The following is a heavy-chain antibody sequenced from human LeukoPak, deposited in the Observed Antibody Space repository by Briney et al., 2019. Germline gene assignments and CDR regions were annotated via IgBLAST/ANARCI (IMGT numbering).Heavy chain of an antibody. Sequence: PGGSLRLSCAASGFTFSSYAMNWVRQAPGKGLEWVSSISGSSSYTYYADSVKGRFTISRDNAKNSLYLEMNSLRAEDMAVYYCARVAARVSLDYWGQGTLVTVSS. CDR3: ARVAARVSLDY. J-gene: IGHJ4*02. V-gene: IGHV3-21*01. D-gene: IGHD2-15*01. CDR1: GFTFSSYA. CDR2: ISGSSSYT.